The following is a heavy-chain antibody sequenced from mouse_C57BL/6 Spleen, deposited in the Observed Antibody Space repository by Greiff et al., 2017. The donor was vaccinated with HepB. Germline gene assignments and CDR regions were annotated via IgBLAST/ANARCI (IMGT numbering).Heavy chain of an antibody. J-gene: IGHJ4*01. Sequence: EVQLQQSGPELVKPGASVKISCKASGYTFTDYYMNWVKQSHGKSLEWIGDINPNNGGTSYNQKFKGKATLTVDKSSSTAYMELRSLTSEDSAVYCCARATVDAMDYWGQGTSVTVSS. D-gene: IGHD1-1*01. CDR3: ARATVDAMDY. CDR1: GYTFTDYY. V-gene: IGHV1-26*01. CDR2: INPNNGGT.